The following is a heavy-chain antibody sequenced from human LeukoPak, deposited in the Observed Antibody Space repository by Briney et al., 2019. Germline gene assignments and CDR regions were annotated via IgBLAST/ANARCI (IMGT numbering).Heavy chain of an antibody. CDR3: ARGDGYNSRQFDY. CDR1: RFTFSSYA. Sequence: GGSLRLSCAASRFTFSSYAMHWVRQAPGKGLEWVAVISYDGSNKYYADSVKGRFTISRDNSKNTLYLQMNSLRAEDTAVYYCARGDGYNSRQFDYWGQGTLVTVSS. D-gene: IGHD5-24*01. J-gene: IGHJ4*02. V-gene: IGHV3-30*01. CDR2: ISYDGSNK.